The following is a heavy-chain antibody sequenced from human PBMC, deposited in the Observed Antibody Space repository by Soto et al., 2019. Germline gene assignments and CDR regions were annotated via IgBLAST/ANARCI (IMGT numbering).Heavy chain of an antibody. CDR3: ARHGRITMVRGVIIYDY. J-gene: IGHJ4*02. CDR1: GYIFTSYW. D-gene: IGHD3-10*01. CDR2: IDPSDSYT. V-gene: IGHV5-10-1*01. Sequence: VESLKISCKGSGYIFTSYWIRCVLQMPGKGLEWMGRIDPSDSYTNYSPSFQGHVTISADKSISTAYLQWSSLKASDTAMYYCARHGRITMVRGVIIYDYWGQGTPVTVSS.